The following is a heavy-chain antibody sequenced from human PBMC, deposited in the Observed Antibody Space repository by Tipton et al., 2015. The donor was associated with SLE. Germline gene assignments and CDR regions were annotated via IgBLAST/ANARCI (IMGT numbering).Heavy chain of an antibody. J-gene: IGHJ1*01. CDR3: ARGGGAVAGTSYFQH. CDR1: GGSISSSSYY. Sequence: TLSLTCTVSGGSISSSSYYWGWIRQPPGKGLEWIGSIYYSGSTYYNPSLKSRVTISVDTSKNQFSLTLSSVTAADTAVYYCARGGGAVAGTSYFQHWGQGTLVTVTA. D-gene: IGHD6-19*01. CDR2: IYYSGST. V-gene: IGHV4-39*07.